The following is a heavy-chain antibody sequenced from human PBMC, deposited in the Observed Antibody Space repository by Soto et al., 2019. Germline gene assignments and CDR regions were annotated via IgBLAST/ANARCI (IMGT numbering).Heavy chain of an antibody. CDR3: ARDDGYNSLYFDY. V-gene: IGHV1-69*06. CDR1: GGTFSSYA. D-gene: IGHD5-12*01. CDR2: IIPIFGTA. Sequence: SVKVSCKASGGTFSSYAISWVRQAPGQGLEWMGGIIPIFGTADYAQKFQGRVTITADKSTSTAYMELSSLRSEDTAVYYCARDDGYNSLYFDYWGQGTLVTVSS. J-gene: IGHJ4*02.